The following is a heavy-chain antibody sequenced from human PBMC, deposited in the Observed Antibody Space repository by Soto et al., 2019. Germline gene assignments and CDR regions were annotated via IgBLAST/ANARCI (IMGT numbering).Heavy chain of an antibody. Sequence: TGGSLRLSCAASGFIFSSYGMNWVRQAPGKGLEWVAVMSFDGSIKYYADSVKGRFTISRDNSKNTLYLQMNSLRAEDTAVCYCATTAVPPAFDIWGQGTMVTVSS. V-gene: IGHV3-30*03. CDR1: GFIFSSYG. D-gene: IGHD2-2*01. CDR3: ATTAVPPAFDI. J-gene: IGHJ3*02. CDR2: MSFDGSIK.